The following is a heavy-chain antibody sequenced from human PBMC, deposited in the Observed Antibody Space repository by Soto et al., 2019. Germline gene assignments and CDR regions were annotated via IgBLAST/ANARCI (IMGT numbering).Heavy chain of an antibody. CDR2: MSPNSGNA. D-gene: IGHD3-3*01. V-gene: IGHV1-8*01. CDR1: GYTNTIYD. Sequence: ASVKGACKTSGYTNTIYDSSWVRKTKRQGLEWMGWMSPNSGNAAYAQKFQGRVTMTRNTSISTAYMELRSLRSDDTAVYYCARRYYDFWRAHYGMDVWGQGTTVTVSS. J-gene: IGHJ6*02. CDR3: ARRYYDFWRAHYGMDV.